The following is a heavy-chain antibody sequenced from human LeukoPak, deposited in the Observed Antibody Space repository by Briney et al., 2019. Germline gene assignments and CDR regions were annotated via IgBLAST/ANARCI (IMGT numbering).Heavy chain of an antibody. D-gene: IGHD3-10*01. CDR2: IFSSSTYI. CDR3: ARLFGEVTIYDY. Sequence: GGSLRLSCAASGFAFNTYSMNWVRQAPGKGLEWVSFIFSSSTYIYYTDSVKGRFTISRDNARNSLYLEMSSLRAEDTAEYYCARLFGEVTIYDYWGQGTLVTVSS. V-gene: IGHV3-21*01. CDR1: GFAFNTYS. J-gene: IGHJ4*02.